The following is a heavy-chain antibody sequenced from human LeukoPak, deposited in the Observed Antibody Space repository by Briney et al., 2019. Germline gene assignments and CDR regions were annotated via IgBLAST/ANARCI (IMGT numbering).Heavy chain of an antibody. J-gene: IGHJ4*02. Sequence: GGSLRLSCVASGFTVGYNYMTWVRQAPGKGLEWVAAIYNSGSTYYADSVKGRFTISRDNSKNTMYLQMNSLKGEDTAVYYCARRSNPPGRIDHWGQGTLVTVSS. CDR2: IYNSGST. CDR1: GFTVGYNY. V-gene: IGHV3-66*04. CDR3: ARRSNPPGRIDH. D-gene: IGHD1-14*01.